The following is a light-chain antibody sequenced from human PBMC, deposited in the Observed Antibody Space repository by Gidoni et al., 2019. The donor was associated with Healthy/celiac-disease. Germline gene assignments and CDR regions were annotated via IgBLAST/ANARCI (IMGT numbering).Light chain of an antibody. CDR3: QQYNNWPAT. V-gene: IGKV3-15*01. J-gene: IGKJ2*01. Sequence: EIVIPHSPATLSVSPGERATLSCRASQSVSSDLAWYQQKPGQAPRLLIYGASTRAPGIPARFSGSGSGTEFTLTISSLQSEDFAVYYCQQYNNWPATFGQGTKLEIK. CDR1: QSVSSD. CDR2: GAS.